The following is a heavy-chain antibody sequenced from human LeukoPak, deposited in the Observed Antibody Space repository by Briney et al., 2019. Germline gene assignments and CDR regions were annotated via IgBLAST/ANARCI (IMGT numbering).Heavy chain of an antibody. J-gene: IGHJ4*02. CDR3: ARGTYDGYFDF. CDR1: GFTFDDYG. CDR2: INWDGGST. V-gene: IGHV3-20*04. Sequence: GGSLRLSCAASGFTFDDYGMSWVRQAPGKGLQWVSGINWDGGSTGYADSVKGRFTISRDNAKNSMYLQMNSLRAEDTALYYCARGTYDGYFDFWGQGTLVTVSS. D-gene: IGHD3-3*01.